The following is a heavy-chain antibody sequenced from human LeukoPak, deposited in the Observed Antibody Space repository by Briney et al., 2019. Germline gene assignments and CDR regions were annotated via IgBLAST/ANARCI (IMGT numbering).Heavy chain of an antibody. CDR2: IFPSGGEI. V-gene: IGHV3-23*01. J-gene: IGHJ4*02. Sequence: GSLRLSCEASGFTFSTFAMIWVRQPPGKGLEWVSSIFPSGGEIHYADSVRGRFTISRDNSKSTLSLQTNSLRAEDTAIYYCATYRQVLLPFESWGQGTLVTVSS. CDR3: ATYRQVLLPFES. CDR1: GFTFSTFA. D-gene: IGHD2-8*02.